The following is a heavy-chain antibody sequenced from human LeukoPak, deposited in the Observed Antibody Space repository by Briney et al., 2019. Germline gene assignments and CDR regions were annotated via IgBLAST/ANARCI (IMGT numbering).Heavy chain of an antibody. D-gene: IGHD6-13*01. V-gene: IGHV4-34*01. CDR3: ARGGEQQLVLEGSWFDP. CDR1: GGSFSGYY. Sequence: SETLSLTCAVYGGSFSGYYWSWIRQPPGKGLEWIGEINHSGSTNYNPSLKSRVTISVDTSKNQFSLKLSSVTAADTAVYYCARGGEQQLVLEGSWFDPWGQGTLVTVSS. CDR2: INHSGST. J-gene: IGHJ5*02.